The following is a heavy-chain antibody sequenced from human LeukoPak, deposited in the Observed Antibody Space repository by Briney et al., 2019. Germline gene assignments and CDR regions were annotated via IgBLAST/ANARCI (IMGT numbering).Heavy chain of an antibody. Sequence: ASVKDSCKATGYTFTDYYMHWVRQAPGQGVEWMGWINPNSGGTNNAQKFQGGVTMTRDTSISTAYMELSRLRSDDTAVYYCASRACSGGSCYPLNYWGQGTLVTVSS. V-gene: IGHV1-2*02. J-gene: IGHJ4*02. D-gene: IGHD2-15*01. CDR2: INPNSGGT. CDR1: GYTFTDYY. CDR3: ASRACSGGSCYPLNY.